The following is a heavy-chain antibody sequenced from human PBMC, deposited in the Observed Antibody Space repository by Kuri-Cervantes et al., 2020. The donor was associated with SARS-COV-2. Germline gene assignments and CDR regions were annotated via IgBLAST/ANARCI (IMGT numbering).Heavy chain of an antibody. Sequence: SDTLSLTCTASDGSIINSSFYWGWIRQPPGKGLGWIGNMYYCGTAYYNPSLKSRVTISVDTSKNKFSLKLSSVTAVDTGGYYWARVRTSGPGPRKYYFGYGGQGTLVTVSS. CDR2: MYYCGTA. D-gene: IGHD2-2*01. J-gene: IGHJ4*02. CDR3: ARVRTSGPGPRKYYFGY. V-gene: IGHV4-39*07. CDR1: DGSIINSSFY.